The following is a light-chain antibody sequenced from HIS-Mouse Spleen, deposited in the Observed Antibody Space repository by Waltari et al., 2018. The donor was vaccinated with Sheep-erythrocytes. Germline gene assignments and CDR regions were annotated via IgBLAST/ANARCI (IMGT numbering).Light chain of an antibody. V-gene: IGKV1-39*01. J-gene: IGKJ3*01. CDR3: QQSYSTPQFT. Sequence: DIQMTQTPSSLSASVGDRVTSTCRASQSIRSYLNWYQQKPGKAPKLLIYAASSLQSGVPSRFSGSGSGTDFTLTISSLQPEDFATYYCQQSYSTPQFTFGPGTKVDIK. CDR2: AAS. CDR1: QSIRSY.